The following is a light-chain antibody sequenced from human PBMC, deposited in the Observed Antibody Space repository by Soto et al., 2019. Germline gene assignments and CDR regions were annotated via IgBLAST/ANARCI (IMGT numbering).Light chain of an antibody. CDR1: QSVSSN. CDR3: QQYNKWPLT. CDR2: DAS. Sequence: EIVMTQSLATLSVSPGEGATLSCRASQSVSSNLAWYQQKPGQAPRLLIYDASTWATGIPARFDGSGSGTEFTLTISSLQSEDFAVYYCQQYNKWPLTFGGGTRVEIK. J-gene: IGKJ4*01. V-gene: IGKV3-15*01.